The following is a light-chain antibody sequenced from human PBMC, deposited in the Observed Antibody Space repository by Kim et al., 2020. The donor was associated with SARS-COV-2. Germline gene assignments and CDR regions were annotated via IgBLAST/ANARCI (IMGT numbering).Light chain of an antibody. V-gene: IGKV3-20*01. CDR2: AS. CDR3: QQYGTSPRT. J-gene: IGKJ1*01. Sequence: EIVLTQSPDTLSLSPGERATLSCRTSQRISSTYLAWYQKKPGQAPRLLTYASSRAAGIPDRFSGSGFGTDFTLTISRLEPEDFAVYYCQQYGTSPRTFGQGTKVDI. CDR1: QRISSTY.